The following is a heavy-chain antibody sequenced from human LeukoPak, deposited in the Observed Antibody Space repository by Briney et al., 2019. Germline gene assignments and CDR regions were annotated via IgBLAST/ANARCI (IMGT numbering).Heavy chain of an antibody. CDR2: IYYSGST. CDR3: ARQRSSTSCLDY. Sequence: PSETLSLTCTVSGGSISSYYWSWIRQPPGKGLEWIGYIYYSGSTNYSPSLKSRVTISVDTSKNQFSLKLSSVTAADTAVYYCARQRSSTSCLDYWGQGTLVTVSS. D-gene: IGHD2-2*01. CDR1: GGSISSYY. J-gene: IGHJ4*02. V-gene: IGHV4-59*08.